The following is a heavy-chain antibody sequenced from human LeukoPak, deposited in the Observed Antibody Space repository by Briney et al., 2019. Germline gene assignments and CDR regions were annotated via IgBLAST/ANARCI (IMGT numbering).Heavy chain of an antibody. J-gene: IGHJ6*03. CDR2: INPNSGGT. D-gene: IGHD3-3*01. CDR3: ARGRGEVGILEWSSHYYYYYMDV. V-gene: IGHV1-2*02. Sequence: ASVKVSCKASGYTFTGYYMHWVRQAPGQGLEWMGWINPNSGGTNYAQKFQGRVTMTRDTSISTAYMELSRLRSDDTAVYYCARGRGEVGILEWSSHYYYYYMDVWGKGTTVTVSS. CDR1: GYTFTGYY.